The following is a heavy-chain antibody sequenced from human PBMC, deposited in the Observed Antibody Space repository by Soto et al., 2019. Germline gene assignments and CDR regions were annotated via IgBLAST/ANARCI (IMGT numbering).Heavy chain of an antibody. CDR1: GYTLTSYG. V-gene: IGHV1-18*01. J-gene: IGHJ4*02. Sequence: QVQLVQSEAEVKKPGASVKVSCKASGYTLTSYGITWVRQVPGQGREWMGWISAYNGNTKYAQKLQGRVTLTTDTPTSTAYMELRRLRSDETAVYYCARESPPADYWGQGTRVTVS. CDR3: ARESPPADY. CDR2: ISAYNGNT.